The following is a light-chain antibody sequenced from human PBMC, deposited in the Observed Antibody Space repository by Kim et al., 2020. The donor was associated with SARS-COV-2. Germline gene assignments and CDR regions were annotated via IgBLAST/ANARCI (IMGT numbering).Light chain of an antibody. Sequence: DLQMTQSPSTLSVSVGDTVTINCRASQSISSWMAWYQQKPGKAPKLLLYKASTLQSGVPSRFSGSESGTEFTLTISSLQPDDFATYYCQQFTSFGQGTKLEIK. CDR1: QSISSW. CDR2: KAS. J-gene: IGKJ2*01. V-gene: IGKV1-5*03. CDR3: QQFTS.